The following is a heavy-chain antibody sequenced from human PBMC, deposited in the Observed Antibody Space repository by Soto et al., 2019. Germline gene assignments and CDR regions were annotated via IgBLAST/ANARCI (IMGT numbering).Heavy chain of an antibody. J-gene: IGHJ3*02. V-gene: IGHV1-69*13. D-gene: IGHD6-6*01. Sequence: GASVKVSCNASGGTFSSYAISWVRQAPGQGLEWMGGIIPIFGTANYAQKFQDRVTITADESTSTAYMELSSLRSEDTAVYYCARDPSIAARPLDAFDIWGQGTMVTVSS. CDR1: GGTFSSYA. CDR2: IIPIFGTA. CDR3: ARDPSIAARPLDAFDI.